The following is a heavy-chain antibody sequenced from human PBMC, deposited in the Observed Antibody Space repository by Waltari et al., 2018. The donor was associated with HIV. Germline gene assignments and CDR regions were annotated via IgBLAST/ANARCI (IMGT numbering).Heavy chain of an antibody. D-gene: IGHD3-16*01. CDR3: ARHGRMGGGTHRRYFDY. CDR2: IFYTGGP. V-gene: IGHV4-39*01. J-gene: IGHJ4*02. CDR1: GDSISSSSYY. Sequence: QLQLQESGPGLVKPSETLSLTCSVSGDSISSSSYYWGWVRQPPGKGLEWIGSIFYTGGPHYNPSLESRVTIAVDTSRNRFSLKRSSVTAADTAVYYCARHGRMGGGTHRRYFDYWGQGTLVTVSS.